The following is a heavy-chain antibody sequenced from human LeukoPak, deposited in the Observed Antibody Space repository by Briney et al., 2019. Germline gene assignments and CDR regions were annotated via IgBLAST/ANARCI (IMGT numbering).Heavy chain of an antibody. Sequence: GGSLRLSCAASGFTFSSYSMNWVRQAPGKGLEWVSYISSSGSTIYYADSVKGRFTISRDNAKNSLYLQMNSLRAEDTAVYYCARDGTYYDYVWGSYRRIPFDYWGQGTLVTVSS. CDR2: ISSSGSTI. D-gene: IGHD3-16*02. CDR1: GFTFSSYS. J-gene: IGHJ4*02. CDR3: ARDGTYYDYVWGSYRRIPFDY. V-gene: IGHV3-48*04.